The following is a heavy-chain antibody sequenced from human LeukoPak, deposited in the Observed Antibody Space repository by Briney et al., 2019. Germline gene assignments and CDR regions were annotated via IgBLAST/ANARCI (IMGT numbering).Heavy chain of an antibody. CDR2: IYYSGST. J-gene: IGHJ4*02. CDR3: ARGGGWIGARKDLDY. D-gene: IGHD3-3*01. Sequence: SETLSLTCTVSGGSISGYYWSWIRQPPGKGLEWIGYIYYSGSTNYNPSLQSRVTISVDTSKNQFSLKLSSVTAADTAVYYCARGGGWIGARKDLDYWGQGTLVTVSS. V-gene: IGHV4-59*01. CDR1: GGSISGYY.